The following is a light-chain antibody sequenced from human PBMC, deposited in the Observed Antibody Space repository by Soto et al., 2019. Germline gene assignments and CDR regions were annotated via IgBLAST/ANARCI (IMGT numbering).Light chain of an antibody. V-gene: IGKV3-15*01. CDR2: GAF. J-gene: IGKJ2*01. CDR3: QHYDHWPTMYT. Sequence: EIVLTQSPATLSVSPGERATLSCRASQSVSSDLAWYHQKRGQAPRLLIYGAFTRATGIPARFSVSGSETDFTSSISSLQSEDFAASYCQHYDHWPTMYTFGQGTKLENK. CDR1: QSVSSD.